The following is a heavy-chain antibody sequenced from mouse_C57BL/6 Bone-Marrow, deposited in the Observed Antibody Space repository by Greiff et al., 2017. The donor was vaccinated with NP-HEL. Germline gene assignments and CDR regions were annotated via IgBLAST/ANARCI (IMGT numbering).Heavy chain of an antibody. Sequence: VQLQQPGTELVKPVASVKLSCKASGYTFTSYWMHWVKQRPGQGLEWIGNINPRNGGTNYNEKFKSKATLTVDKSSSTAYMQLSSLTSEDSAVYYCAREGYYGSSYWYLDVWGTGTAVTVSS. J-gene: IGHJ1*03. D-gene: IGHD1-1*01. CDR1: GYTFTSYW. CDR3: AREGYYGSSYWYLDV. CDR2: INPRNGGT. V-gene: IGHV1-53*01.